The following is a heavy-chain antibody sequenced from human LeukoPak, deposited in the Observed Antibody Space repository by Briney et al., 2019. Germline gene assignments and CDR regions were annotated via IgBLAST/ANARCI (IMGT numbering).Heavy chain of an antibody. CDR3: ARVIGFWSGSSLFDY. CDR2: IYYSGST. Sequence: SETLSLTCAVYGGSFSGYYWSWIRQPPGKGLEWIGYIYYSGSTYYNPSLKSRVTISVDTSKNQFSLKLSSVTAADTAVYYCARVIGFWSGSSLFDYWGQGTLVTVSS. D-gene: IGHD3-3*01. J-gene: IGHJ4*02. CDR1: GGSFSGYY. V-gene: IGHV4-30-4*08.